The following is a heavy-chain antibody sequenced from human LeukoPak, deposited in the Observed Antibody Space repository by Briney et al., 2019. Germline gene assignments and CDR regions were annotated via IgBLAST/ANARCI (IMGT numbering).Heavy chain of an antibody. CDR1: GYSINSGYY. Sequence: PSETLSLPCPVSGYSINSGYYWGWLRQPPGKGLEWLGSIYHSVRTYLHPPLKSRVTNSVDTSKIQFSLKLSSVTAADTAVYYCTASSAWEYFDLWGRGTLVTVSS. CDR3: TASSAWEYFDL. CDR2: IYHSVRT. J-gene: IGHJ2*01. D-gene: IGHD6-13*01. V-gene: IGHV4-38-2*01.